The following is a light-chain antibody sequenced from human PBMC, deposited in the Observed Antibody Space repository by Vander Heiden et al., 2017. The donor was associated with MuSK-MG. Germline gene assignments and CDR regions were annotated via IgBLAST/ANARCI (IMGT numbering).Light chain of an antibody. CDR2: GAS. V-gene: IGKV3-15*01. CDR3: QQYNNWLALT. CDR1: QSVSSI. Sequence: EIVMTQSPATLSVSPGERATLSCRASQSVSSILAWYQQKPGQAPRLLIYGASTRATGIPARFSGSGSGTEFTLTISSLQSEDFAVYYCQQYNNWLALTFGGGTKVEIK. J-gene: IGKJ4*01.